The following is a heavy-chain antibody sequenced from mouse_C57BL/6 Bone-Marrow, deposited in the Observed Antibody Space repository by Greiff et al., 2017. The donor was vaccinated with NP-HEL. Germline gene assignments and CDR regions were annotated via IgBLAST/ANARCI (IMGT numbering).Heavy chain of an antibody. V-gene: IGHV5-6*02. J-gene: IGHJ2*01. CDR3: ARHPLRRGGNFDY. D-gene: IGHD1-2*01. Sequence: DVMLVESGGDLVKPGGSLKLSCAASGFTFSSYGMSWVRQTPDKRLEWVATISSGGSYTYYPDSVKGRFTISRDNAKNTLYLQMSSLKSEDTAMYYCARHPLRRGGNFDYWGQGTTLTVSS. CDR1: GFTFSSYG. CDR2: ISSGGSYT.